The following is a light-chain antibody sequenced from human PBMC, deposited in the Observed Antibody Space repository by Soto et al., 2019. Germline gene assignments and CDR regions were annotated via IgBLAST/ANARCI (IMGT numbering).Light chain of an antibody. V-gene: IGKV1-5*01. Sequence: DIQMTQSPSTLSASVGDRVTITCRASQSINNWLAWYQQKPGRAPRLLIYDASNLESGVPSRLSGSGSGTEFPLTLSRLQPDDFATYSCQQYKSYPLAFGGGTEVEIK. CDR3: QQYKSYPLA. CDR1: QSINNW. J-gene: IGKJ4*01. CDR2: DAS.